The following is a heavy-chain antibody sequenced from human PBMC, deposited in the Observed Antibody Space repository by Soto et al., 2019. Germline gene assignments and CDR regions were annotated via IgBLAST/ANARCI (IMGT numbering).Heavy chain of an antibody. Sequence: ASVKVSCKASGYTFTSYDINWVRQATGQGLEWMGWMNPNSDNTGYAQKFQGRVTMTRDTSISTAYMELSSLRDEDTAVYYCAGQWNKQWGQGTPVTGSS. V-gene: IGHV1-8*01. D-gene: IGHD1-1*01. CDR1: GYTFTSYD. CDR2: MNPNSDNT. J-gene: IGHJ4*02. CDR3: AGQWNKQ.